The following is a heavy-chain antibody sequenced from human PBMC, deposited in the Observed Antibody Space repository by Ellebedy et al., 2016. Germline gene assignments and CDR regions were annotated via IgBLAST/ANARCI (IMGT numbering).Heavy chain of an antibody. CDR2: VWSDGSNK. Sequence: GESLKISCEPSGYTFSNHAIHWVRQAPGKGLEWVAQVWSDGSNKYYADSVKGRFTISRDNAKNSLYLQMNSLRPEDTALYYCAKDMASGYSYGSNGMDVWGQGTTVTVSS. CDR3: AKDMASGYSYGSNGMDV. J-gene: IGHJ6*02. V-gene: IGHV3-30*02. D-gene: IGHD5-18*01. CDR1: GYTFSNHA.